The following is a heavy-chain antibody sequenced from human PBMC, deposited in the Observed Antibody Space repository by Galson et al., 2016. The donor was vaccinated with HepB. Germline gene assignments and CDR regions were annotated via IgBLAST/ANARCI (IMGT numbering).Heavy chain of an antibody. J-gene: IGHJ3*02. CDR3: AKDASHDYIWGTCRNDDAFDI. Sequence: SLRLSCAASGFTFTTHAMTWVRQAPGKGLEWVSGISANGRKTFYADSVRGRFSISRDNSKNILYLQMNSLRAEDTAIYYCAKDASHDYIWGTCRNDDAFDIWGQGTMVTVSS. CDR1: GFTFTTHA. D-gene: IGHD3-16*02. CDR2: ISANGRKT. V-gene: IGHV3-23*01.